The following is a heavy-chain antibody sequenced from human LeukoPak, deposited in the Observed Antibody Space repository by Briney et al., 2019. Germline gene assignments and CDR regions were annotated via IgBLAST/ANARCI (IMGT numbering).Heavy chain of an antibody. CDR2: IYPGDSDT. J-gene: IGHJ4*02. V-gene: IGHV5-51*01. D-gene: IGHD6-19*01. CDR3: ASRIAVAGTLGLFDY. Sequence: GESLKISCKGSGYSFTTYWIGWVRQMPGKGLEWMGIIYPGDSDTRYSPSFQGQVTISADKSISTAYLQWSSLKASDTAVYYCASRIAVAGTLGLFDYWGQGTLVTVSS. CDR1: GYSFTTYW.